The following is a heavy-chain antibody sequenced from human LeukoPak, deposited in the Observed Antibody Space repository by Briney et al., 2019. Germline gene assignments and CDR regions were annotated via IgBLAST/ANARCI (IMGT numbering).Heavy chain of an antibody. J-gene: IGHJ5*02. CDR2: ISAYNGNT. V-gene: IGHV1-18*01. D-gene: IGHD3-3*01. Sequence: ASVKVSCKASGYTFTSYGISWVRQAPGQGLEWMGWISAYNGNTNYAQKLQGRVTMTTDTSTSTAYMELSSLRSEDTAVYYCARGGGHYDFWSGYHVNWFDPWGQGTLVTVSS. CDR1: GYTFTSYG. CDR3: ARGGGHYDFWSGYHVNWFDP.